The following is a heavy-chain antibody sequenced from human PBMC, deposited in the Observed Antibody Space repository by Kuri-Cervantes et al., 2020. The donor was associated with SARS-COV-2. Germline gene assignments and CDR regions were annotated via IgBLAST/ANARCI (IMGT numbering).Heavy chain of an antibody. Sequence: GGSLRLSCEVSGFLFSASAIHWVRQTPGKGLEWVSAISGIDTNTFYADSVKGRFTISRDNSKNTVYLQMNSLRAEDTAVYYCATPIQVARGRLDYWGQGALVTVSS. CDR3: ATPIQVARGRLDY. V-gene: IGHV3-23*01. D-gene: IGHD1-1*01. CDR2: ISGIDTNT. CDR1: GFLFSASA. J-gene: IGHJ4*02.